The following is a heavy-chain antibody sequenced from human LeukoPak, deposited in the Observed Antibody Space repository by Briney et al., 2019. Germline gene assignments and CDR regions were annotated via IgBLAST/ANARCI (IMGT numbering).Heavy chain of an antibody. J-gene: IGHJ4*02. CDR3: ARGGSIRGPLDY. CDR1: GFTFSNYL. D-gene: IGHD3-10*01. CDR2: ISSTGGTI. Sequence: GGSLRLSCVGSGFTFSNYLMNWVRQAPGKGLEWVSFISSTGGTIYYADSVKGRFTISRDNAKNSLYLQMNSLRAEDTAVYYCARGGSIRGPLDYWGQGTLVTVSS. V-gene: IGHV3-21*01.